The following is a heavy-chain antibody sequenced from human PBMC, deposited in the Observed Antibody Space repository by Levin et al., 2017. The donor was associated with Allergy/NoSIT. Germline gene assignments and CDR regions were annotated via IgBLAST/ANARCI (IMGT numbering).Heavy chain of an antibody. V-gene: IGHV5-51*01. Sequence: EASVKVSCKASGYSFASYWLGWVRQTPGKGLQYMGVIFPRDSDTRYSPSLQGHVTISADESINTAYLQWSSLKASDTGIYFCVRGGNRANYDWFDTWGQGTHVTVSS. CDR1: GYSFASYW. D-gene: IGHD4-23*01. CDR2: IFPRDSDT. J-gene: IGHJ5*02. CDR3: VRGGNRANYDWFDT.